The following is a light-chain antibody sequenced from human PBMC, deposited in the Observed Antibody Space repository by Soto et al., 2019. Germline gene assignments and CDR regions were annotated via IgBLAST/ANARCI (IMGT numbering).Light chain of an antibody. J-gene: IGKJ4*01. CDR2: GAS. CDR3: QQYNKWPLT. Sequence: EIVLTQSPGTLSLSPGERATLSCRASQTVDSNYLAWYQQKRGQAPRLLIYGASTRAAGIPPRFSGSGSGTEFTLTISSLQSEDFAVYYCQQYNKWPLTFGGGTKVDIK. CDR1: QTVDSN. V-gene: IGKV3-15*01.